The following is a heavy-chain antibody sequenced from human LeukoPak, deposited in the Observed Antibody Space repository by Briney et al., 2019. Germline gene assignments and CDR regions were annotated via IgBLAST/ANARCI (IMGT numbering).Heavy chain of an antibody. J-gene: IGHJ3*02. Sequence: GGSLRLSCAASGFTFSRYGMHWVRQAPGKGLEWVSVIYSGGSTYYADSVKGRFTISRDNSKNTLYLQMNSLRAEDTAVYYCARVLTARSGGYDAFDIWGQGTMVTVSS. CDR2: IYSGGST. D-gene: IGHD6-25*01. CDR1: GFTFSRYG. V-gene: IGHV3-66*01. CDR3: ARVLTARSGGYDAFDI.